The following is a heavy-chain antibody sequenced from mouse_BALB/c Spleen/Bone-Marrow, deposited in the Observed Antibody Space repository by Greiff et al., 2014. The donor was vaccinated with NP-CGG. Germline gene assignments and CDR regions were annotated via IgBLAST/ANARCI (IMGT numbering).Heavy chain of an antibody. Sequence: EVQLQQSGTVLARPGASVKMSCKASGYTFTSYWMHWVKQRPGQGLEWIGAIYPGNSDTSYNQKFKGKAKLTAVTSTSTAYMDLSSLTNEDSAVYYCTRGNTTVVATRALDYWGQGTPVTVSS. CDR3: TRGNTTVVATRALDY. J-gene: IGHJ4*01. V-gene: IGHV1-5*01. CDR1: GYTFTSYW. CDR2: IYPGNSDT. D-gene: IGHD1-1*01.